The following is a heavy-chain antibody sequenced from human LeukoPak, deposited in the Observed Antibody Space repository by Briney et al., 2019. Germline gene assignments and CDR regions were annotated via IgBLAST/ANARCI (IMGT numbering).Heavy chain of an antibody. CDR1: GGSISSGGYY. J-gene: IGHJ4*02. V-gene: IGHV4-31*03. CDR2: IYNSGST. Sequence: SETLSLTCTVSGGSISSGGYYWSWIRQHPGKGLEWIGYIYNSGSTYYKSSLKSRVTISLDTSKNQFSLKLSSVTAADTAVYYCAREVGDSSGYSLYYFDYWGQGTQVTVSS. D-gene: IGHD3-22*01. CDR3: AREVGDSSGYSLYYFDY.